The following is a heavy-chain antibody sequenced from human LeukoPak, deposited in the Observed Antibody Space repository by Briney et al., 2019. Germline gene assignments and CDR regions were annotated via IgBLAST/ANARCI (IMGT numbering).Heavy chain of an antibody. CDR3: ARGDYGSGSYRGVYYYYPLDV. Sequence: PSETLSLTCAVYGWSFSGYYWNWIRQPPGKGLEWVGDICDGGTTSYKPSLLRRVAISLDTSKIQLSLQLTSVTAADTAVYYCARGDYGSGSYRGVYYYYPLDVWGQGTTVTVSS. CDR1: GWSFSGYY. CDR2: ICDGGTT. D-gene: IGHD3-10*01. V-gene: IGHV4-34*01. J-gene: IGHJ6*02.